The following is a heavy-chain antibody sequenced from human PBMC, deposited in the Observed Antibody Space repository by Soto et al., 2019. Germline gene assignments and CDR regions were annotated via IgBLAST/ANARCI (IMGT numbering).Heavy chain of an antibody. CDR1: GFTFSDHY. Sequence: QVQVMESGGGLVKPGGSLRLSCEASGFTFSDHYMSWARQAPGKGLEWVSHISNSGNAMYYADSVKGRFTISRDNAKNSLFLQINNLRAEDTAVYYCARDRQPSSYIGLDVWGQGTTVIVSS. CDR3: ARDRQPSSYIGLDV. CDR2: ISNSGNAM. D-gene: IGHD4-4*01. J-gene: IGHJ6*02. V-gene: IGHV3-11*01.